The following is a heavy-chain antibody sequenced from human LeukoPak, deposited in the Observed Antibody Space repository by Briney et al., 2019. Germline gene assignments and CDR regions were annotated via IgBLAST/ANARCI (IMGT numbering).Heavy chain of an antibody. CDR3: ARHRGPTLYNTVYFDC. J-gene: IGHJ4*02. CDR2: ISYDGSNK. CDR1: GFTFSSYA. Sequence: GRSLRLSCAASGFTFSSYAMHWVRQAPGKGLEWVAVISYDGSNKYYADSVKGRFTISRDNSKNTLYLQMNSLRAEDTAVYYCARHRGPTLYNTVYFDCWGQGTLVTVSS. V-gene: IGHV3-30-3*01. D-gene: IGHD3-3*01.